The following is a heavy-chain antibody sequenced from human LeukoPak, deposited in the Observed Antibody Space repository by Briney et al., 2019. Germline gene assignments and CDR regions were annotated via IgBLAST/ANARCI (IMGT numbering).Heavy chain of an antibody. J-gene: IGHJ4*02. D-gene: IGHD4-17*01. CDR1: GGTFSSYA. CDR2: IIPTFGTA. Sequence: SVKVSCKASGGTFSSYAISWVRQAPGQGLEWMGGIIPTFGTANYAQKFQGRVTITADESTSTAYMELSSLRSEDTAVYYCARDGSYGDYVFEEFYFDYWGQGTLVTVSS. V-gene: IGHV1-69*13. CDR3: ARDGSYGDYVFEEFYFDY.